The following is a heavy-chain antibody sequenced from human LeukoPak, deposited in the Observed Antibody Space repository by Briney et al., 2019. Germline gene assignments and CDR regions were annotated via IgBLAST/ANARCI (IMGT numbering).Heavy chain of an antibody. CDR3: TTIPGVYYDILTGYYLFDY. Sequence: PGGSLRLSCAASGFTFSNAWMSWVRQAPGKGLEWVGRIKSKTDGGTTDYAAPVKGRFTISRDDSRNTLYLQMNSLKTEDTAVYYCTTIPGVYYDILTGYYLFDYWGQGTLVTVSS. CDR1: GFTFSNAW. V-gene: IGHV3-15*01. D-gene: IGHD3-9*01. CDR2: IKSKTDGGTT. J-gene: IGHJ4*02.